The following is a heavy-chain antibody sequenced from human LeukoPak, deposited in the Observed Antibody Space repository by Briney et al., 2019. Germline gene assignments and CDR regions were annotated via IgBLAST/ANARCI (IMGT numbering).Heavy chain of an antibody. CDR1: GGSITSSSYY. J-gene: IGHJ2*01. V-gene: IGHV4-39*07. CDR2: IYYRGRT. CDR3: ARDGAHYDILTGSDNWYFDL. D-gene: IGHD3-9*01. Sequence: SETLSLTCTVSGGSITSSSYYWGWIRQPPGKGLEWIVSIYYRGRTYYNPSLKSRVTISVDTSKNQLSLKLSSVTAADTAVYYCARDGAHYDILTGSDNWYFDLWGRGTLVTVSS.